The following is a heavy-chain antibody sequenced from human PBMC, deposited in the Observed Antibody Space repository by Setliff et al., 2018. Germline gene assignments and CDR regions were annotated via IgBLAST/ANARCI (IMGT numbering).Heavy chain of an antibody. J-gene: IGHJ6*03. V-gene: IGHV1-69*05. Sequence: GASVKVSCKASGGTISSYGSSWVRQATGQGLECKGGTSPIFGTTDYAQKCQGRVTIITDESTSTAFMQLSSLGSEDTAVYYCVREGVDSRSSTDYRYYMDVWGNGTTVTVSS. D-gene: IGHD3-22*01. CDR3: VREGVDSRSSTDYRYYMDV. CDR1: GGTISSYG. CDR2: TSPIFGTT.